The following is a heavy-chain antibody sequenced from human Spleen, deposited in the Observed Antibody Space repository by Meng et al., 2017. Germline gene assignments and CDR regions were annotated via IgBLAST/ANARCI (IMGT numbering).Heavy chain of an antibody. J-gene: IGHJ4*02. CDR2: ISAYNGNT. CDR1: GYTFTTYG. V-gene: IGHV1-18*01. CDR3: AKALGWGSSPDY. D-gene: IGHD2-21*01. Sequence: QVQVVQSGAEVKEPGASVKVSCKASGYTFTTYGLSWVRQAPGQGLEWMGWISAYNGNTKYAQKVQGRVTMTRDTSTRTAYMELRNLRSDDTAVYYCAKALGWGSSPDYWGQGILVTVSS.